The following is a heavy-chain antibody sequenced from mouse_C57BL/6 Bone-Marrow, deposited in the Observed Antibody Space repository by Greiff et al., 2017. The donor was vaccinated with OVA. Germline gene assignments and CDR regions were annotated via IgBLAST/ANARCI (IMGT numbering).Heavy chain of an antibody. V-gene: IGHV1-26*01. D-gene: IGHD4-1*01. J-gene: IGHJ2*01. CDR1: GYTFTDYY. CDR2: INPNNGGT. Sequence: VQLQQSGPELVKPGASVKISCKASGYTFTDYYMNWVKQSHGKSLEWIGDINPNNGGTSYNQKFKGKATLTVDKSSSTAYMELRSLRSEASAVDDCARRKDWDDSPVDYWGQGTTLTVSS. CDR3: ARRKDWDDSPVDY.